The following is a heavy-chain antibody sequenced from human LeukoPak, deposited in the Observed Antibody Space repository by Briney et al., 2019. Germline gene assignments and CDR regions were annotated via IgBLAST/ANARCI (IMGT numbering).Heavy chain of an antibody. Sequence: PGGSLRLSCAASGFTFSSLWMSWVRQAPGKGLEWVGNIKQDGSEKFYVDSVKDRFTIFRDNAKESLYLQMNSLKTEDTAVYYCTTDFVVVTADPAGYWGQGTLVTVSS. CDR3: TTDFVVVTADPAGY. CDR1: GFTFSSLW. CDR2: IKQDGSEK. D-gene: IGHD2-21*02. V-gene: IGHV3-7*03. J-gene: IGHJ4*02.